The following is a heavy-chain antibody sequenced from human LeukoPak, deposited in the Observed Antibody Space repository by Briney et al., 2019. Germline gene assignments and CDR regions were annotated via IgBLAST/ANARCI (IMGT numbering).Heavy chain of an antibody. V-gene: IGHV3-23*01. CDR3: ARADNPYCGGDCYPNWFDP. D-gene: IGHD2-21*02. CDR1: GFTFGSFA. Sequence: GGSLRLSCAASGFTFGSFAMTWARQAPGKGLEWVSSLGDSGTSTYYAVSVKGRFTISRDNSKNTLYLQMNSLRAEDTAVYYCARADNPYCGGDCYPNWFDPWGQGTLVTVSS. J-gene: IGHJ5*02. CDR2: LGDSGTST.